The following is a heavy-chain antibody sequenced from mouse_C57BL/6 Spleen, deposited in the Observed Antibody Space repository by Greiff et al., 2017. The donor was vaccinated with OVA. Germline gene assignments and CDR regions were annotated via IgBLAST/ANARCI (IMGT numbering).Heavy chain of an antibody. CDR3: ARREDLFPSFAY. J-gene: IGHJ3*01. D-gene: IGHD1-1*01. Sequence: EVKLEESGPGLVEPSQSLSLTCSVTGYSITSGYYWNWIRQFPGNKLEWMGYISYDGSNNYNPSLKNRISITRDTSKNQFFLKLNSVTTEDTATYYCARREDLFPSFAYWGQGTLVTVSA. CDR1: GYSITSGYY. CDR2: ISYDGSN. V-gene: IGHV3-6*01.